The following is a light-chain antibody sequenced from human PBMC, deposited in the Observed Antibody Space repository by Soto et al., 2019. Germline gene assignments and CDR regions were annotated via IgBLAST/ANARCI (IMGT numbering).Light chain of an antibody. CDR3: SSYTSSTTVV. J-gene: IGLJ2*01. V-gene: IGLV2-14*01. CDR1: SSDVGGYNY. Sequence: QSALTQPASVSGSPGQSITISCTGTSSDVGGYNYVSWYQQHPGKAPKLIIYEVSNRPSGVSNRFSGSKSGNTASLTISGLQADDEADYYCSSYTSSTTVVFGVGTKLTVL. CDR2: EVS.